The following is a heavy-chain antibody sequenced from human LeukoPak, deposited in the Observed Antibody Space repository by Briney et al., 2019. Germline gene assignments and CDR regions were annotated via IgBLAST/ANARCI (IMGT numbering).Heavy chain of an antibody. CDR2: ISGSGSNI. V-gene: IGHV3-48*03. J-gene: IGHJ6*02. Sequence: GGSLRLSCAASGFTFSTYEMNWVRQAPGKGLEWVSYISGSGSNIYYADSVKGRFTISRDNAKSSLYLQMNSLRAEDMAVYYCAAIAAAGTYQRRYYYAMDVWGQATTVTVSS. D-gene: IGHD6-13*01. CDR3: AAIAAAGTYQRRYYYAMDV. CDR1: GFTFSTYE.